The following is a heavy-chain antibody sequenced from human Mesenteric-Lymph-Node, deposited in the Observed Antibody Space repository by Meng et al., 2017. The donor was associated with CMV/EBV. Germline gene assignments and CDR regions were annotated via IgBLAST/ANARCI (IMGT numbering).Heavy chain of an antibody. CDR1: GYTFTGYY. CDR3: ARDRVGDEMGVNCSSTKGCYYYYGMDV. V-gene: IGHV1-2*02. J-gene: IGHJ6*02. CDR2: INPNSGGT. Sequence: ASVKVSCKASGYTFTGYYMHWVRQAPGQGLEWMGWINPNSGGTNYAQKSQGRVTMTRDTSISTAYMELSRLRSDDTAVYYCARDRVGDEMGVNCSSTKGCYYYYGMDVWGQGTTVTVSS. D-gene: IGHD2-2*01.